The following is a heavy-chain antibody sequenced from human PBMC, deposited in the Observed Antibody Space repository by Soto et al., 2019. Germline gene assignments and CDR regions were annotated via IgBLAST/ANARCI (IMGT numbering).Heavy chain of an antibody. CDR3: ARRMVAEFDY. Sequence: TSETLSLTCTVSGGSISSSSYYWGWIRQPPGKGLEWIGSIYYSGSTYYNPSLKSRVTISVDTSKNQFSLKLSSVTAADTAVYYCARRMVAEFDYWGQGTLVTVSS. V-gene: IGHV4-39*01. CDR2: IYYSGST. D-gene: IGHD6-19*01. CDR1: GGSISSSSYY. J-gene: IGHJ4*02.